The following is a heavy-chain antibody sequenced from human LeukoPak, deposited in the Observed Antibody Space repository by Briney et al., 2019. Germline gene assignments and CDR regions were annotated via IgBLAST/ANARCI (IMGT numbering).Heavy chain of an antibody. V-gene: IGHV3-30*02. J-gene: IGHJ6*02. Sequence: PGGSLRLSCAASGFTFSSYGMHWVRQAPGKGLEWVAFIRYDGSNKYYADSVKGRFTISRDNSKNTLYLQMNSLRAEDTAVYYCAKDQVPGRNYYGLDVRGQGTTVTVSS. CDR1: GFTFSSYG. CDR2: IRYDGSNK. CDR3: AKDQVPGRNYYGLDV. D-gene: IGHD1-1*01.